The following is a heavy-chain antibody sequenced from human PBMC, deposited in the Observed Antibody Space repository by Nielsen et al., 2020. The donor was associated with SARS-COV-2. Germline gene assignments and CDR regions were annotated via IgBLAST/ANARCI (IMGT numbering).Heavy chain of an antibody. Sequence: ASVKVSCKASGYTFTSYAMHWVRQAPGQRLEWMGWINAGNGNTKYSQKFQGRVTMTRDTSTSTVYMELSSLRSEDTAVYYCARESVVGIFGVVITYGMDVWGQGTTVTVSS. CDR1: GYTFTSYA. CDR2: INAGNGNT. J-gene: IGHJ6*02. CDR3: ARESVVGIFGVVITYGMDV. D-gene: IGHD3-3*01. V-gene: IGHV1-3*01.